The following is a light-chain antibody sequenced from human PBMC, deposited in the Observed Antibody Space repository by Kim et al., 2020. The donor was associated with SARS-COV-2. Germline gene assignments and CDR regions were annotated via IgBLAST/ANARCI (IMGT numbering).Light chain of an antibody. CDR2: GAS. CDR1: QSVSTN. J-gene: IGKJ3*01. V-gene: IGKV3-15*01. CDR3: QQYNDWIT. Sequence: SVSPGEGATLSCRASQSVSTNLAWYQQKPGQAPRLLIYGASTRPTDVPARFWGSGSGTEFALTITSLQSEDIAVYYCQQYNDWITFGPGTKVDIK.